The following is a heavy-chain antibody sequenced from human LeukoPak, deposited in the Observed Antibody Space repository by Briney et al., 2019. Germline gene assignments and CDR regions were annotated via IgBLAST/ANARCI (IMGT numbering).Heavy chain of an antibody. CDR1: GFSFDDYA. V-gene: IGHV3-43*02. D-gene: IGHD3-22*01. Sequence: GGSLRLSCAASGFSFDDYAMLWVRQAPGKGLEWVSLISGDGTTYYAVSVKGRFTISRDNRRSSLYLQLNSLRTEDTALYYCVKDIDDSGGYADHWGQGTRVTVSS. CDR2: ISGDGTT. J-gene: IGHJ4*02. CDR3: VKDIDDSGGYADH.